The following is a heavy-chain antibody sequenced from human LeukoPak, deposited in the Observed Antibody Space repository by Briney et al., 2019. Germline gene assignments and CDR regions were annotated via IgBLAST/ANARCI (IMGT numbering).Heavy chain of an antibody. CDR3: ERDGGGTTPYDC. V-gene: IGHV3-74*01. CDR2: ISPDGRNI. CDR1: GFTISNYW. Sequence: GGSLRLSCAASGFTISNYWMNWVRQAPGKGPVWVSHISPDGRNIAYADSVKGRFTISRDSAKNTLYLQMNSLRVGDTAVYYCERDGGGTTPYDCWGQGTLVTVSS. J-gene: IGHJ4*02. D-gene: IGHD1-7*01.